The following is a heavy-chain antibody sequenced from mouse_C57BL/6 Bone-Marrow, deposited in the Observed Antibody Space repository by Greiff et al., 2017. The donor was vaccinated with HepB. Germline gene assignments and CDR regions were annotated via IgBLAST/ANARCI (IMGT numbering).Heavy chain of an antibody. CDR3: ASLYYDFYFDY. J-gene: IGHJ2*01. Sequence: VQLQQPGAELVKPGASVKLSCKASGYTFTSYWMHWVKRRPGQGLEWIGMIHPNSGSTNYNEKFKSKATLTVDKSSSTAYMQLSSLTSEDSAVYYCASLYYDFYFDYWGQGTTLTVS. CDR2: IHPNSGST. CDR1: GYTFTSYW. D-gene: IGHD2-4*01. V-gene: IGHV1-64*01.